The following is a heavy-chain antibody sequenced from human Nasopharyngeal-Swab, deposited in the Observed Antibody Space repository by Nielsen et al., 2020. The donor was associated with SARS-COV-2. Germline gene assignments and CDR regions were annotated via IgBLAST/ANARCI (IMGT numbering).Heavy chain of an antibody. V-gene: IGHV3-53*01. CDR1: GFTVSSNY. CDR2: IYSGGST. Sequence: GGSLRLSCAASGFTVSSNYMNWVRQAPGKGLEWVSLIYSGGSTYYADSVKGRFTISRVNSKNTLYLQMNSLRAEDTAVYYCAGRSYDYVWGSYRYPYFDYWGQGTLVTVSS. D-gene: IGHD3-16*02. J-gene: IGHJ4*02. CDR3: AGRSYDYVWGSYRYPYFDY.